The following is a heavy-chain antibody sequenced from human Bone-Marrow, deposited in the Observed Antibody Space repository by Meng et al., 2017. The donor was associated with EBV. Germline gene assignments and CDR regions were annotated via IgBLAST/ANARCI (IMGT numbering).Heavy chain of an antibody. CDR1: GFSLSTSGVG. J-gene: IGHJ4*02. Sequence: QITLKESCPSLVKPTQTLTLTFTLSGFSLSTSGVGVGWIRQPPGKAPEWLALIYWDEDKRYSPPLKSRLTITKDTSKNQVVLRMTNMDPVDTATYYCAHRRVGASFFDYWGQGTLVTVSS. CDR2: IYWDEDK. D-gene: IGHD1-26*01. V-gene: IGHV2-5*02. CDR3: AHRRVGASFFDY.